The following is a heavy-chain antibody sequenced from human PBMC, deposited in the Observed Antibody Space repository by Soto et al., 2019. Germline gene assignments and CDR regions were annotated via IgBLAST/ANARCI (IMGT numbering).Heavy chain of an antibody. CDR1: GGTFSSYA. CDR2: IIPIFGTA. CDR3: ANDRYGDYEFSDY. Sequence: SVKVSCKASGGTFSSYAISWVRQAPGQGLEWMGGIIPIFGTANYGQKFQGRVTITADESRNTLYLQMSSLRADDTAIYYCANDRYGDYEFSDYWGQGTLVTVSS. D-gene: IGHD4-17*01. V-gene: IGHV1-69*13. J-gene: IGHJ4*02.